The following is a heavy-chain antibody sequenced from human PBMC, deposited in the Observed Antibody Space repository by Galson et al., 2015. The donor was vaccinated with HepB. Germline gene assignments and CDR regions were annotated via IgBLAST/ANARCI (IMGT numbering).Heavy chain of an antibody. Sequence: ETLSLTCTVSGVSISNYYWSWIRQPPGKGLEWIGYIYYSGNTNYNPSLKSRVTISLDRSKNKFSLKLSSVTAADTAVYYCASSLVVPAGIGYYYYGMDVWGQGTTVTVSS. J-gene: IGHJ6*02. CDR2: IYYSGNT. V-gene: IGHV4-59*08. CDR3: ASSLVVPAGIGYYYYGMDV. CDR1: GVSISNYY. D-gene: IGHD2-2*01.